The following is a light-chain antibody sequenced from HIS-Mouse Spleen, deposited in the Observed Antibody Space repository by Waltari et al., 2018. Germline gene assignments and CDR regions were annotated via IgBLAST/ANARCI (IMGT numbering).Light chain of an antibody. CDR1: SSDVGSYNL. CDR3: CSYAGSSTFEV. Sequence: QSALTQPASVSGSPGQSITISCTGTSSDVGSYNLVPWYQQHPGKAPKLMIYEGSKRPSGVFNRFSGSKAGNTASLTISGLQAEDEADYYCCSYAGSSTFEVFGGGTKLTVL. V-gene: IGLV2-23*03. J-gene: IGLJ2*01. CDR2: EGS.